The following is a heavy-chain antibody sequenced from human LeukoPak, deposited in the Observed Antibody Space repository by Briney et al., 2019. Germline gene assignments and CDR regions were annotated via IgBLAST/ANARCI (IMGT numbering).Heavy chain of an antibody. CDR2: INPNSGGT. CDR3: ARVLVPGGVLWYYYYMDV. D-gene: IGHD2-2*01. V-gene: IGHV1-2*02. J-gene: IGHJ6*03. CDR1: GYTFTGYY. Sequence: ASVKVSCKASGYTFTGYYMHWVRQAPGQGLEWMGWINPNSGGTNYAQKFQGRVTMTRDTSISTAYMELSRLRSDDTAVYYCARVLVPGGVLWYYYYMDVWGKGTTVTISS.